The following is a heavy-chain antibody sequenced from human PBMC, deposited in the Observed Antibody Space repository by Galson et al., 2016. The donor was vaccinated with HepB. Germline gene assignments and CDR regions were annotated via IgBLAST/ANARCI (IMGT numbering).Heavy chain of an antibody. D-gene: IGHD6-19*01. CDR3: ARGLYFFDS. J-gene: IGHJ4*02. CDR1: GFTFGSYS. Sequence: LRLSCAASGFTFGSYSMNWVRQAPGKGLEWVSYISTSSTYKHYADSVKGRFTVSRDNAKNSLYLQMNSLRAEDTAVYYCARGLYFFDSWGQGALVTVSS. CDR2: ISTSSTYK. V-gene: IGHV3-21*01.